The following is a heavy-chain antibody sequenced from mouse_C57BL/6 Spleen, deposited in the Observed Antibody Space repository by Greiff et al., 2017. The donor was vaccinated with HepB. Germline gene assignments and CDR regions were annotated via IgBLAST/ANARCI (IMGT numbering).Heavy chain of an antibody. V-gene: IGHV1-62-2*01. CDR2: FYPGSGSI. CDR3: ARQYYYGSPPHYAMDY. J-gene: IGHJ4*01. CDR1: GYTFTEYT. D-gene: IGHD1-1*01. Sequence: VKLKQSGAELVKPGASVKLSCKASGYTFTEYTIHWVKQRSGQGLEWIGWFYPGSGSIKYNEKFKDKATLTADKSSSTVYMELSRLTSEDSAVYFCARQYYYGSPPHYAMDYWGQGTSVTVSS.